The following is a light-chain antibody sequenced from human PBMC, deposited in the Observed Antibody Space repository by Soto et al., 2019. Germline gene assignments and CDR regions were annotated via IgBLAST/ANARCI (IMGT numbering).Light chain of an antibody. V-gene: IGLV2-8*01. Sequence: QSALAQPPSASGSPGQSVTISCAGTSNDVGGYNFVSWYQQHPGKAPKLIIFEVSKRPSGVPDLFSGSKVGNTASLTVSGLQAEDEADYYCSSYAGNNIFYVFGTGTKLTVL. CDR1: SNDVGGYNF. CDR3: SSYAGNNIFYV. CDR2: EVS. J-gene: IGLJ1*01.